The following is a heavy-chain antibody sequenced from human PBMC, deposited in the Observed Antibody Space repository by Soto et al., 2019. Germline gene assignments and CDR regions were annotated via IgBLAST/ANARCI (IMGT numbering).Heavy chain of an antibody. CDR3: ARLSRKVTFSLHYYYYMDV. J-gene: IGHJ6*03. D-gene: IGHD2-21*02. CDR1: VGTISRYY. CDR2: IYYSGST. V-gene: IGHV4-59*01. Sequence: SETLSLTCTVSVGTISRYYWSWFLQPPGKGLEWIGYIYYSGSTNCNPSLKSRVTISVDTSKNQFSLKLSSVTAADTAVYYCARLSRKVTFSLHYYYYMDVWGKGNTVTVSS.